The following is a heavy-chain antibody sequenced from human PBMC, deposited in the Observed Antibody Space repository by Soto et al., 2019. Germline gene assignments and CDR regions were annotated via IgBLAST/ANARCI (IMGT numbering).Heavy chain of an antibody. CDR1: GFTFSSYG. CDR3: AKDLRDILTLFDY. V-gene: IGHV3-30*18. Sequence: GGSLRLSCAASGFTFSSYGMHWVRQAPGKGLEWVAVISYDGSNKYYADSVKGRFTISRDNSKNTLYLQMNSLRAEDTAVYYCAKDLRDILTLFDYWGQGTLVTVSS. D-gene: IGHD3-9*01. CDR2: ISYDGSNK. J-gene: IGHJ4*02.